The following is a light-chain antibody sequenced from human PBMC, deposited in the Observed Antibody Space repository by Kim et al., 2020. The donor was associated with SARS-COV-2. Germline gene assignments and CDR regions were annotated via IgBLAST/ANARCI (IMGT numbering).Light chain of an antibody. J-gene: IGKJ2*01. V-gene: IGKV1-39*01. CDR1: QSINSY. Sequence: DIQMTQSPSSLSASVGDRVTITCRASQSINSYLNWYQQKPGKAPKLLIYSTSSLQSGVPSRFSGSGSGTDFTLTINSLQPEDFATYFCQRSYSTPHTFGQGPRLEI. CDR3: QRSYSTPHT. CDR2: STS.